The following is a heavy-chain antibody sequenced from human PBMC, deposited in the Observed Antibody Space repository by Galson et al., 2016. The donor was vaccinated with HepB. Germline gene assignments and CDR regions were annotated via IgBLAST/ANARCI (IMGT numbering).Heavy chain of an antibody. CDR2: ISSSGGST. V-gene: IGHV3-23*01. J-gene: IGHJ6*02. CDR1: GFTCSSYA. CDR3: AKVLGAGYCGGSSCAMDV. Sequence: SLRLSCAASGFTCSSYAMSWVRQAPGTGLEWVSTISSSGGSTYFADSVKGRFTISRDNSKNTLYLQMNRLRAEDTAVHYCAKVLGAGYCGGSSCAMDVWGQGTTVTVSS. D-gene: IGHD2-15*01.